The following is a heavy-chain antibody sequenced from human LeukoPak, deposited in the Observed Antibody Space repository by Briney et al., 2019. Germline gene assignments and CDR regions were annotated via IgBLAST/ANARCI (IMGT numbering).Heavy chain of an antibody. CDR2: IIPIFGTA. V-gene: IGHV1-69*06. D-gene: IGHD2-15*01. CDR3: ARAQVVVAATRAFDI. Sequence: SVKVSCKASGGTFSSYAISWVRQAPGQGLEWMGGIIPIFGTANYAQKFQGRATITADKSTSTAYMELRSLRSEDTAVYYCARAQVVVAATRAFDIWGQGTMVTVSS. CDR1: GGTFSSYA. J-gene: IGHJ3*02.